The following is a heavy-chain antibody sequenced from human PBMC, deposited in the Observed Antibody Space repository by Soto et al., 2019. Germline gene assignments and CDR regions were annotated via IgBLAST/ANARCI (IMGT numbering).Heavy chain of an antibody. CDR1: GGSISSGGYS. J-gene: IGHJ4*02. CDR3: ARGMTTVTTFDY. V-gene: IGHV4-30-2*01. Sequence: QLQLQESGSGLVKPSQTLSLTCAVSGGSISSGGYSCNWIRQPPGKGLEWIGYIYHSGSTYYNPSRKSRVTISVDRSKNQFSLNLSSVTAADTSVYYCARGMTTVTTFDYWGQGTLVTVSS. D-gene: IGHD4-17*01. CDR2: IYHSGST.